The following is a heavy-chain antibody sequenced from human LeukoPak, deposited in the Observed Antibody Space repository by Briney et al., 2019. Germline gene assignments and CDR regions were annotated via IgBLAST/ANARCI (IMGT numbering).Heavy chain of an antibody. CDR3: ARSPLYCSGGSCTNWFDP. CDR1: GYTFTSYG. J-gene: IGHJ5*02. D-gene: IGHD2-15*01. CDR2: ISAYNGNT. Sequence: GASVKVSCKASGYTFTSYGISWVRQAPGQGLEWMGWISAYNGNTNYAQKLQGRVTMTTDTSTSTAYMELGSLRSDDTAVYYCARSPLYCSGGSCTNWFDPWGQGTLVTVSS. V-gene: IGHV1-18*04.